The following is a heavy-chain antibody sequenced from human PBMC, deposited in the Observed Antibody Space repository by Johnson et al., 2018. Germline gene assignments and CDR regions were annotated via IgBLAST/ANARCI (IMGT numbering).Heavy chain of an antibody. CDR1: GYSFTSYW. V-gene: IGHV5-51*01. Sequence: VQLVQSGAEVKKXGESLKISCKGSGYSFTSYWIGWVRQMPGKGLEWMGIIYPGDSDTRYSPSFQGQVTISADKSISTAYLQWSSLKASDTAMYYCAKELVTMIVDGAFDIWGQGTMVTVSS. CDR3: AKELVTMIVDGAFDI. J-gene: IGHJ3*02. D-gene: IGHD3-22*01. CDR2: IYPGDSDT.